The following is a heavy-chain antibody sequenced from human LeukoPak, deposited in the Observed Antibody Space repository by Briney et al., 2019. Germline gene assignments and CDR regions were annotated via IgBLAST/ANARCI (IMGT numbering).Heavy chain of an antibody. V-gene: IGHV3-48*04. J-gene: IGHJ4*02. CDR1: GFTFSSYS. Sequence: GGSLRLSCAASGFTFSSYSMNWVRQAPGKGLEWVSYISSSSSTIYYADSVKGRFTISRDNAKNSLYLQMNSLRAEDTAVYYCARDGYYYDSSGYTVLDYWGQGTLVTVSS. D-gene: IGHD3-22*01. CDR2: ISSSSSTI. CDR3: ARDGYYYDSSGYTVLDY.